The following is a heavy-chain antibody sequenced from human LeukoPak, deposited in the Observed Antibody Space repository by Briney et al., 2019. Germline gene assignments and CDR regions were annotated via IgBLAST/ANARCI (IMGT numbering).Heavy chain of an antibody. CDR2: IYYSGST. J-gene: IGHJ4*02. D-gene: IGHD4-17*01. Sequence: SETLSLTCTVSGGSISSSNYYWAWIRQPPGKGLEWIGSIYYSGSTYYNSSLKSRVTISVDTSKNQFSLKLSSVTAADTAVYYCASSLRPYYFAYWGQGTLVTVSS. V-gene: IGHV4-39*07. CDR3: ASSLRPYYFAY. CDR1: GGSISSSNYY.